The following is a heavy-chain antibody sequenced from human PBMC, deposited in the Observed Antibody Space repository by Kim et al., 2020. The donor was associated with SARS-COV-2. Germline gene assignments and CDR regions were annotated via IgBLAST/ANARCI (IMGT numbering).Heavy chain of an antibody. V-gene: IGHV5-51*01. CDR3: ARVRGSGQQLVPNDY. J-gene: IGHJ4*02. D-gene: IGHD6-13*01. Sequence: PSFQGQVTISADKSISTAYLQWSSLKASDTAMYYCARVRGSGQQLVPNDYWGQGTLVTVSS.